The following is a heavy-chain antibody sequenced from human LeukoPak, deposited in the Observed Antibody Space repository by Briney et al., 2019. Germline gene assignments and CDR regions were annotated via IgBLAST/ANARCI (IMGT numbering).Heavy chain of an antibody. V-gene: IGHV3-23*01. J-gene: IGHJ6*02. CDR1: GYTFSDYG. CDR2: ISGSGGST. D-gene: IGHD6-13*01. CDR3: AKRGAAAGSGMDV. Sequence: GGSLRLSCVASGYTFSDYGMSWVRQAPGKGLEWVSAISGSGGSTYYADSVKGRFTISRDNSKNTLYLQMNSLRAEDTAVYYCAKRGAAAGSGMDVWGQGTTVTVSS.